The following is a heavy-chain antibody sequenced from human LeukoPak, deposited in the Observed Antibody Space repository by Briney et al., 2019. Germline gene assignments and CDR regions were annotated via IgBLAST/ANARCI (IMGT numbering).Heavy chain of an antibody. CDR1: GFTFSSYA. V-gene: IGHV3-23*01. Sequence: GGSLRLSCAASGFTFSSYAMSWVRQAPGKGLEWVSAISGSGDSTNYADSVKGRFTISRDNSKNTLSLQMNSLGVEDTAVYFCAILRSGYYVEYFQHWGQGTLVTVSS. CDR3: AILRSGYYVEYFQH. D-gene: IGHD3-22*01. J-gene: IGHJ1*01. CDR2: ISGSGDST.